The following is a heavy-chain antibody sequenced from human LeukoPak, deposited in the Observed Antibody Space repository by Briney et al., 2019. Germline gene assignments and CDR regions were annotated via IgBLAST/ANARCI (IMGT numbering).Heavy chain of an antibody. J-gene: IGHJ5*02. CDR1: GVSISSGGFY. D-gene: IGHD2-15*01. CDR3: ARDEIKGCTGGSCSGWFDP. V-gene: IGHV4-31*03. Sequence: SQTLSLTCTVSGVSISSGGFYWSWIRQHPGKGLEWIGYIYYSGSIYYNPSLKSRVSISLDTSKNQFSLKLTSVTAADTAVYYCARDEIKGCTGGSCSGWFDPWGQGTLVTVSS. CDR2: IYYSGSI.